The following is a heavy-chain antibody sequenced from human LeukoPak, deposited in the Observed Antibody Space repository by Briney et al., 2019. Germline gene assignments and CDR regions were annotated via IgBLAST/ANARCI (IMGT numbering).Heavy chain of an antibody. CDR2: IYPGDSDT. D-gene: IGHD3-16*01. J-gene: IGHJ4*02. CDR3: ARKKGYVDY. Sequence: GESLKISCKGSGYSFTSYWIGWVRQMPGKGLEWMGIIYPGDSDTTYSPSFQGQVTMSADKSISTAYLQWSSLTASDSGMYYCARKKGYVDYWGQGTLVTVSS. V-gene: IGHV5-51*01. CDR1: GYSFTSYW.